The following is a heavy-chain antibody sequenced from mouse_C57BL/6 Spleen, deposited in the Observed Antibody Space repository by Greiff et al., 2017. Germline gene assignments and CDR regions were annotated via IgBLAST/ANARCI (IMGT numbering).Heavy chain of an antibody. CDR3: ARNPIYSNYAYYYAMDY. J-gene: IGHJ4*01. CDR2: IDPSDSYT. D-gene: IGHD2-5*01. CDR1: GYTFTSYW. V-gene: IGHV1-69*01. Sequence: VQLQQPGAELVMPGASVKLSCKASGYTFTSYWMHWVKQRPGQGLEWIGEIDPSDSYTNSNQKFKGKSTLTVDKSTSTAYMQLSSLTSADSAVYYCARNPIYSNYAYYYAMDYGGQGTSVTVSA.